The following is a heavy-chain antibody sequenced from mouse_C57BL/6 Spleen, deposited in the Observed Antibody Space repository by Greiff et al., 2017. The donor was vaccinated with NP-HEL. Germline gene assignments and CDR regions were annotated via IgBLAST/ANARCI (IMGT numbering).Heavy chain of an antibody. V-gene: IGHV1-52*01. CDR3: ASHGRGGAMDY. J-gene: IGHJ4*01. CDR1: GYTFTSYW. Sequence: VQLQQPGAELVRPGSSVKLSCKASGYTFTSYWMHWVKQRPIQGLEWIGNIDPSDSETHYNQKFKDKATLTVDKSSSTAYMQLSSLTSEDSAVYYCASHGRGGAMDYWGQGTSVTVSS. CDR2: IDPSDSET.